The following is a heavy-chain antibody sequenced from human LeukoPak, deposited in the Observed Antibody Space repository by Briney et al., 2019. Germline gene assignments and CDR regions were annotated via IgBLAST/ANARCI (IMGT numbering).Heavy chain of an antibody. CDR2: ISYDGSNK. CDR1: GFTFSSYG. D-gene: IGHD7-27*01. Sequence: PGRSLRLSCAASGFTFSSYGMHWVRQAPGKGLEWVAVISYDGSNKYYADSVKGRFTISRDNSENTLYLQMNSLRDEDTAVYYCARDPGDGTVFDYWGQGTLVTVSS. CDR3: ARDPGDGTVFDY. V-gene: IGHV3-30*03. J-gene: IGHJ4*02.